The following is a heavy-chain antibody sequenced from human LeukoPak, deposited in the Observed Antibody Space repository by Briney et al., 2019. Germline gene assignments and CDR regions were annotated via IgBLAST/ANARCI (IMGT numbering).Heavy chain of an antibody. CDR3: AREGIPLDDDSYYFDY. V-gene: IGHV4-61*01. CDR1: GGXVSSGSYY. Sequence: PSETLSLTCTVSGGXVSSGSYYWSWIRQPPGKGLEWIGYIYYSGSTNYNPSLKSRVTISVDTSKNQFSLKLSSVTAADTAVYYCAREGIPLDDDSYYFDYWGQGTLVTVPS. J-gene: IGHJ4*02. CDR2: IYYSGST. D-gene: IGHD6-13*01.